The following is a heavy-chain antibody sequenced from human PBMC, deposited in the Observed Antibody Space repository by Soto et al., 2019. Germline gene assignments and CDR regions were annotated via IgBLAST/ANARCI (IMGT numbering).Heavy chain of an antibody. V-gene: IGHV4-59*01. CDR1: GGSISSYY. J-gene: IGHJ5*02. CDR3: ARGGYSSSRYENWFDP. Sequence: SETLSLTCTVSGGSISSYYWSWIRQPPGKGLEWIGYIYYSGSTNYNPSLKSRVTISVDTSKNQFSLKLSSVTAADTAVYYCARGGYSSSRYENWFDPWGQGTLVTVSS. CDR2: IYYSGST. D-gene: IGHD6-13*01.